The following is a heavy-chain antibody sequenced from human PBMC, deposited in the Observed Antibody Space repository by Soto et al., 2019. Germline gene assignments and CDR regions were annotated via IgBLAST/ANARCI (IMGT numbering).Heavy chain of an antibody. Sequence: QVRLVESGGGVVQPGSSLRLSCAASGFTFISHGMHWVRQAPGKGLEWVALISYDGRDKYYADSVEGRFTISRDNSKKTVYLQLSSLRPEDTAVYYCAKDQGRIYNPFDSWGQGTLVTVSS. CDR1: GFTFISHG. CDR3: AKDQGRIYNPFDS. V-gene: IGHV3-30*18. CDR2: ISYDGRDK. J-gene: IGHJ4*02. D-gene: IGHD1-1*01.